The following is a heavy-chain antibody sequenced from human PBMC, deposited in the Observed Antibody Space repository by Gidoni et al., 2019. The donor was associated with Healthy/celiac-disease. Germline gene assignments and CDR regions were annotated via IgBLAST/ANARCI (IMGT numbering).Heavy chain of an antibody. Sequence: EVQLLESGGGLVQPGGSLRLSCSASGFTFSSYAMSWVRQAPGKGLEWVSAISGSGGSTYYADSVKGRFTISRDNSKNTLYLQMNSLRAEDTAVYYCAKDLVVRGNRANYFDYWGQGTLVTVSS. J-gene: IGHJ4*02. D-gene: IGHD3-10*01. CDR2: ISGSGGST. V-gene: IGHV3-23*01. CDR1: GFTFSSYA. CDR3: AKDLVVRGNRANYFDY.